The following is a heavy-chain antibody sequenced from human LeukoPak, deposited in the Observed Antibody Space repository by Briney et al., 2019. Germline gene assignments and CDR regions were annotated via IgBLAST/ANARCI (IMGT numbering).Heavy chain of an antibody. CDR1: GYTFTGYY. J-gene: IGHJ6*03. Sequence: GASVKVSCKASGYTFTGYYMHWVRQAPGQGLEWMGWINPNSGGTNYAQKFQGRVTMTRDTSISTAYMELSRLRSDDTAVYYCASRDCSSTSCYPYYYYYYMDVWGKGTTVTVSS. CDR2: INPNSGGT. CDR3: ASRDCSSTSCYPYYYYYYMDV. D-gene: IGHD2-2*01. V-gene: IGHV1-2*02.